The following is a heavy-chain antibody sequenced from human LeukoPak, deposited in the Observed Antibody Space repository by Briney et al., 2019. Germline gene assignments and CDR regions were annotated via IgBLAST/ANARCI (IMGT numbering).Heavy chain of an antibody. CDR3: AKVKYYYDSSGYWPSMPDDAFDI. CDR1: GFTFSSYG. V-gene: IGHV3-30*18. J-gene: IGHJ3*02. Sequence: PGGSLRLSCAASGFTFSSYGMHWVRQAPGKGLEWVAVISYDGSNKYYADSVKGRFTISRDNSKNTLYLQMNSLRAEDTAVYYCAKVKYYYDSSGYWPSMPDDAFDIWGQGTMVTVSS. CDR2: ISYDGSNK. D-gene: IGHD3-22*01.